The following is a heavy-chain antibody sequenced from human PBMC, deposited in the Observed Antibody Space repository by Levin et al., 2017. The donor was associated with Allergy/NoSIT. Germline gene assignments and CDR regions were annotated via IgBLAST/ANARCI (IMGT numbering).Heavy chain of an antibody. CDR3: ARERYSSYAFDI. D-gene: IGHD6-13*01. V-gene: IGHV3-33*01. Sequence: QPGGSLRLSCAASGFTFSSYGMHWVRQAPGKGLEWVAVIWYDGSNKYYADSVKGRFTISRDNSKNTLYLQMNSLRAEDTAVYYCARERYSSYAFDIWGQGTMVTVSS. J-gene: IGHJ3*02. CDR1: GFTFSSYG. CDR2: IWYDGSNK.